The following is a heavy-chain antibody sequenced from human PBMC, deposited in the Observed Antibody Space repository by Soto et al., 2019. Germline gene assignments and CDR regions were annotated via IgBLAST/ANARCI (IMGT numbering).Heavy chain of an antibody. CDR1: GFTFSSYA. CDR3: AKVGIYCTNGVCTAF. J-gene: IGHJ4*02. CDR2: TSGSGGST. Sequence: EVQLLESGGGLVQPGGSLRLSCAASGFTFSSYAMSWVRQAPGKGLEWVSGTSGSGGSTYYADSMKGRFTISRDNSKNTLYLQINSLRVEDTAVYYCAKVGIYCTNGVCTAFWGQGTLVTVSS. V-gene: IGHV3-23*01. D-gene: IGHD2-8*01.